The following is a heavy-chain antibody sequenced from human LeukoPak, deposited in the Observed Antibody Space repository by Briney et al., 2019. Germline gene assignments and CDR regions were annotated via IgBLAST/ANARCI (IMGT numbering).Heavy chain of an antibody. J-gene: IGHJ3*02. CDR3: ARHWTGDDSSAVDAFDI. CDR1: GYSFSSGYY. Sequence: SETLSLTCAVSGYSFSSGYYWGWIRQPPGKGLEWIGSIYHSGSTYYNPSLKSRVTISVDTSKNQFSLKLSSVTAADTPVYYCARHWTGDDSSAVDAFDIWGQGTMVTVSS. D-gene: IGHD3-22*01. V-gene: IGHV4-38-2*01. CDR2: IYHSGST.